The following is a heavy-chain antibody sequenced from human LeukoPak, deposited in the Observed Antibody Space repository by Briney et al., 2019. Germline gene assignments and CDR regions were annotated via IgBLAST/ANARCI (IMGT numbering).Heavy chain of an antibody. J-gene: IGHJ4*02. CDR3: ARDLAAARLDF. V-gene: IGHV3-33*01. CDR1: GFTFSNHG. D-gene: IGHD6-6*01. Sequence: GGSLRLSCAASGFTFSNHGMHSVRQAPGKGLEWVANIWYDGSQEYYADTVKGRFTISRDISKNTLYLQMNSVRAEDTAVYYCARDLAAARLDFRGQGTLVTVSS. CDR2: IWYDGSQE.